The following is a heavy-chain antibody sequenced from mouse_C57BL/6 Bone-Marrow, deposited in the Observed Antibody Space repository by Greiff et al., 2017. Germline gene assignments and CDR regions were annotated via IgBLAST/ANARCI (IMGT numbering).Heavy chain of an antibody. V-gene: IGHV1-53*01. CDR1: GYTFTSYW. D-gene: IGHD1-1*01. J-gene: IGHJ3*01. CDR2: INPSNGGT. Sequence: VQLQQSGTELVKPGASVKLSCKASGYTFTSYWMHWVKQRPGQGLEWIGNINPSNGGTNYNEKFKSKATLTVDKSSSTAYMQLSSLTSEDSAVYYCARFHGSSSWFAYWGQGTLVTVSA. CDR3: ARFHGSSSWFAY.